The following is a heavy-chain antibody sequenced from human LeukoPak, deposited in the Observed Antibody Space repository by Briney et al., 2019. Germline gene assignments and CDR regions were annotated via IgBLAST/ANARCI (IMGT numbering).Heavy chain of an antibody. D-gene: IGHD3-9*01. CDR1: GYTFTSYG. Sequence: GASVKVSCKASGYTFTSYGISWVRQAPGQGLEWMGWISAYNGNTNYAQKLQGRVTMTTDTSTSTAYMELRSLRSDDTAVYYCARDRLRYFGWLLESDYYYGMDVWGQGTTVTVSS. V-gene: IGHV1-18*01. J-gene: IGHJ6*02. CDR3: ARDRLRYFGWLLESDYYYGMDV. CDR2: ISAYNGNT.